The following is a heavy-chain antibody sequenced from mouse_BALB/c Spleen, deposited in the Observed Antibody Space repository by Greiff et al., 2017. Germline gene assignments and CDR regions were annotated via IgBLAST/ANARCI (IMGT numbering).Heavy chain of an antibody. CDR3: ARGDYGSSSYAMDY. CDR2: ISYSGST. Sequence: EVKLVESGPSLVKPSQTLSLTCSVTGDSITSGYWNWIRKFPGNKLEYMGYISYSGSTYYNPSLKSRISITRDTSKNQYYLQLNSVTTEDTATYYCARGDYGSSSYAMDYWGQGTSVTVSS. D-gene: IGHD1-1*01. J-gene: IGHJ4*01. CDR1: GDSITSGY. V-gene: IGHV3-8*02.